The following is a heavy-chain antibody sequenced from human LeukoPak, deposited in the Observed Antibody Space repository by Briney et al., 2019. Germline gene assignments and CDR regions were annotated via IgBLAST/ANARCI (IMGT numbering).Heavy chain of an antibody. J-gene: IGHJ5*02. D-gene: IGHD2-2*01. V-gene: IGHV5-51*01. CDR2: VYPGDSDT. Sequence: GESLKISCKGSGYSFTSYWIGWVRQMPGKGLEWMGIVYPGDSDTRYSPSFQGQVTISADKSISTAYLQWSSLKASDTAMYYCARRVAVVPAAAAWFDPWGQGTLVTVSS. CDR3: ARRVAVVPAAAAWFDP. CDR1: GYSFTSYW.